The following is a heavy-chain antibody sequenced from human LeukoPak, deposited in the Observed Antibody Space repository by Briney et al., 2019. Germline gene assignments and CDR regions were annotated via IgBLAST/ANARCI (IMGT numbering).Heavy chain of an antibody. J-gene: IGHJ4*02. CDR2: ISSSGSTI. V-gene: IGHV3-48*03. Sequence: GGSLRLSCAASGFTFSSYEMNWVRQAPGKGLEWVSYISSSGSTIYYADSVKGRFTISRDNAKNSLYLQMNSLRAEDTAVYYCARQRYFDWFELDYWGQGTLVTVSS. CDR1: GFTFSSYE. CDR3: ARQRYFDWFELDY. D-gene: IGHD3-9*01.